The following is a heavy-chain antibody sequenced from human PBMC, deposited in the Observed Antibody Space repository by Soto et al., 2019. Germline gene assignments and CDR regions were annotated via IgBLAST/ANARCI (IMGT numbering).Heavy chain of an antibody. V-gene: IGHV3-30*18. Sequence: PGGSLRLSCAASGFTFSSYGMHWVRQAPGKGLEWVAVISYDGSNKYYADSVKGRFTISRDNSKNTLYLQMNSLRAEDTAVYYCAKDRERIAAADRDFDYWGQGTLVTVSS. J-gene: IGHJ4*02. CDR2: ISYDGSNK. CDR3: AKDRERIAAADRDFDY. D-gene: IGHD6-13*01. CDR1: GFTFSSYG.